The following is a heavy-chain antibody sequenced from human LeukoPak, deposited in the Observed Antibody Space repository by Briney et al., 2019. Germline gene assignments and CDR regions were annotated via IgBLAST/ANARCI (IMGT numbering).Heavy chain of an antibody. V-gene: IGHV3-23*01. J-gene: IGHJ4*02. CDR2: IGGSDEDR. CDR1: GFDFSVHA. CDR3: AKDATHWNAVWDYFDS. D-gene: IGHD1-1*01. Sequence: GGSLRLSCAATGFDFSVHAMHWVRRAPGKGPEWVSSIGGSDEDRYYVDSVKGRFTVTRDNSRNTVYLQLNSLRAEDTALYYCAKDATHWNAVWDYFDSWGQGTLVTVSS.